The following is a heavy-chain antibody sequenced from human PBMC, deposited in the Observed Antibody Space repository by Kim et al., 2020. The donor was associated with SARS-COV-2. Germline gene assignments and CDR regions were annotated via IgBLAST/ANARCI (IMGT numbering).Heavy chain of an antibody. J-gene: IGHJ4*02. CDR3: ARATTTIFGVVSEFDY. V-gene: IGHV4-59*12. Sequence: PALQSRVTRSVATSNNQFSLKLSSVTAADTAVYYCARATTTIFGVVSEFDYWGQGTLVTVSS. D-gene: IGHD3-3*01.